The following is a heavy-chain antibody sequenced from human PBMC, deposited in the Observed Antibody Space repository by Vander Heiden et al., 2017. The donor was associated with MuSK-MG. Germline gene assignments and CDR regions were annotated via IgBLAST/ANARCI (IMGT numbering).Heavy chain of an antibody. CDR2: ISGSGGDT. V-gene: IGHV3-23*01. CDR3: AKGRRGDVDAFDI. J-gene: IGHJ3*02. D-gene: IGHD2-21*02. CDR1: GFTLRSYA. Sequence: EVQLLESGGGLARPGGSLRLSCAGSGFTLRSYAMSWVRRAPGEGLEWVSGISGSGGDTYYADSVKGRFTISRDNSKNTLYLQMNSLRAEDTAVFYCAKGRRGDVDAFDIWGQGTMVTVSS.